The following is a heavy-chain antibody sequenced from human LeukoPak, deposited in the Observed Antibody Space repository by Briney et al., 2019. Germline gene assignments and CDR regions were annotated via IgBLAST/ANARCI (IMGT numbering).Heavy chain of an antibody. CDR2: IYPGGSDT. Sequence: GESLKISCKGSGYSFTSYWIGWVRQMPGKGLEWMGIIYPGGSDTRYSPSFQGQVTISADKSIGTAYLQWSSLKASDTAMYYCARHDGSSGWSAGWFDPWGQGTLVTVSS. J-gene: IGHJ5*02. CDR1: GYSFTSYW. V-gene: IGHV5-51*01. D-gene: IGHD6-19*01. CDR3: ARHDGSSGWSAGWFDP.